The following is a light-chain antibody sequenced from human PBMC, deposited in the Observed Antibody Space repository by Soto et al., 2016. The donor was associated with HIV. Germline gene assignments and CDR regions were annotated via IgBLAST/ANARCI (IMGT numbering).Light chain of an antibody. Sequence: DIVMTQTPLSLSVTPGQLASISCKSSQSLLHSDGMTYLYWFLQKPGQSPQLLIYGVSNRFSGVPDRFSGSGSGTDFTLKISRVEAEDVGVYYCMQSIQLRTFGQGTKLEIK. J-gene: IGKJ2*01. CDR2: GVS. V-gene: IGKV2D-29*02. CDR1: QSLLHSDGMTY. CDR3: MQSIQLRT.